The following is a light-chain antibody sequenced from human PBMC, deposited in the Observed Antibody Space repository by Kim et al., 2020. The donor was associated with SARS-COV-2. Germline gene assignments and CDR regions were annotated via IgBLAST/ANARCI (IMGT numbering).Light chain of an antibody. V-gene: IGKV2-24*01. CDR3: MQATHIRS. CDR2: KTS. Sequence: GQPASISCRSSQRLVHTDGNMYLNWLKRRPGQPPRLLIYKTSNRLSGVPDRFSGSGTETDFTLKISRVEAEYVGVYYCMQATHIRSFGQGTKLE. J-gene: IGKJ2*03. CDR1: QRLVHTDGNMY.